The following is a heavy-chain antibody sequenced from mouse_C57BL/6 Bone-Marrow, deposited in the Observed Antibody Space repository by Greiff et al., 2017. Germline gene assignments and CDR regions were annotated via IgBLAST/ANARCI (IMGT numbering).Heavy chain of an antibody. V-gene: IGHV7-1*01. D-gene: IGHD1-1*01. CDR1: GFTFSDFY. J-gene: IGHJ3*01. CDR3: ARDALYYYGSSTFAY. CDR2: SRNKANDYTT. Sequence: EVKVVESGGGLVQSGRSLRLSCATSGFTFSDFYMEWVRQAPGKGLEWIAASRNKANDYTTEYSASVKGRFIVSRDTSQSILYLQMNALRAEDTAIYYCARDALYYYGSSTFAYWGQGTLVTVSA.